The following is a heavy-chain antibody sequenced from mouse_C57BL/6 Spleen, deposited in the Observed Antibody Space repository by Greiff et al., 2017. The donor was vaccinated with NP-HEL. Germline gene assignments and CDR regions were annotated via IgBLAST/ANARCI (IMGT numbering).Heavy chain of an antibody. J-gene: IGHJ1*03. Sequence: QVQLQQSGAELARPGASVKLSCKASGYTFTSYGISWVKQRTGQGLEWIGEIYPRSGNTYYNEKFKGKATLTADKSSSTAYRELRSLTSEDSAVYFCARKDYGSSPYWYFDVWGTGTTVTVSS. CDR3: ARKDYGSSPYWYFDV. CDR2: IYPRSGNT. CDR1: GYTFTSYG. D-gene: IGHD1-1*01. V-gene: IGHV1-81*01.